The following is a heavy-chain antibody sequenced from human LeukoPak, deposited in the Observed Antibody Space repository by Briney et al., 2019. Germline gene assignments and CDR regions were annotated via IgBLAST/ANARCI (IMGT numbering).Heavy chain of an antibody. CDR3: AREAPHYGDLNWFDP. D-gene: IGHD4-17*01. CDR2: IIPIFGIA. V-gene: IGHV1-69*04. Sequence: SVKVSCKASGGTFSSYAISWVQQAPGQGLEWMGRIIPIFGIANYAQKFQGRVTITADKSTSTAYMELSSLRSEDTAVYYCAREAPHYGDLNWFDPWGQGTLVTVSS. J-gene: IGHJ5*02. CDR1: GGTFSSYA.